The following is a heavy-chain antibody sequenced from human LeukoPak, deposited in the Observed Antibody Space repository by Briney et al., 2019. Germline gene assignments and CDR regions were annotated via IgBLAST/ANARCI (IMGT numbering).Heavy chain of an antibody. CDR3: ARGYSSSWYFDY. Sequence: SETLSLTCTVSGGSISSYYWSWIRQPPGKGLEWIGYIYYSGSTNYNPSLKSRVTISVDTSKNQFSLKLSSVTAADTAVYYCARGYSSSWYFDYWGQGTLVTVSS. CDR1: GGSISSYY. D-gene: IGHD6-13*01. CDR2: IYYSGST. J-gene: IGHJ4*02. V-gene: IGHV4-59*01.